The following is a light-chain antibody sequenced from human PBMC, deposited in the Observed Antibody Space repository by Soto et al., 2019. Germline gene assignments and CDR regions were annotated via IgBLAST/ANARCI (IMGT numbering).Light chain of an antibody. CDR3: HQYNNWPLGT. CDR2: GAS. CDR1: QSVDIN. V-gene: IGKV3-15*01. J-gene: IGKJ1*01. Sequence: EIVLTQSPATLSVSPGERVTLSCRASQSVDINLAWYQQKPGQAPRLLIYGASTRAIDMPGRFSGRGSGTEFTLTISSLQSEDFAVYYCHQYNNWPLGTFGPGTKVDIK.